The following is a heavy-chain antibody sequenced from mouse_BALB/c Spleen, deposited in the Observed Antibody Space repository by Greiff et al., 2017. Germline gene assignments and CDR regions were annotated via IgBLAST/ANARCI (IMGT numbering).Heavy chain of an antibody. V-gene: IGHV1-82*01. CDR2: IYPGDGDT. CDR3: VGLRRNYAMDY. CDR1: GYAFSSSW. J-gene: IGHJ4*01. D-gene: IGHD2-4*01. Sequence: QVQLQQSGPELVKPGASVKISCKASGYAFSSSWMNWVKQRPGQGLEWIGRIYPGDGDTNYNGKFKGKATLTADKSSSTAYMQLSSLTSVDSAVYFCVGLRRNYAMDYWGQGTSVTVSS.